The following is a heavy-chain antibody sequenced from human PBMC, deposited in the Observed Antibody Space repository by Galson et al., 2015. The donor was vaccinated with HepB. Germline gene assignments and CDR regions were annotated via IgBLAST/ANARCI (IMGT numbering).Heavy chain of an antibody. CDR2: INAGNGNT. J-gene: IGHJ4*02. CDR1: GYTFTSYA. V-gene: IGHV1-3*01. D-gene: IGHD3-22*01. Sequence: SVKVSCKASGYTFTSYAMHWVRQAPGQRLEWMGWINAGNGNTKYSQKFQGRVTITRDTSASTAYMELGSLRSEDTAVYDCARDRNYYDSSGYGSWGQGTLVTVSS. CDR3: ARDRNYYDSSGYGS.